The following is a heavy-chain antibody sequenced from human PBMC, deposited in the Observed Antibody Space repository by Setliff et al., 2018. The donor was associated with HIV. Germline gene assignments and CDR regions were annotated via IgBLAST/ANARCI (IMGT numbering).Heavy chain of an antibody. CDR1: GYTFINSY. CDR2: VSPTGSGYAT. J-gene: IGHJ4*02. V-gene: IGHV1-46*01. CDR3: ATAKEHWLSEGGFDY. Sequence: ASVKVSCKASGYTFINSYMHWVRQAPGQGLEWMGIVSPTGSGYATTYAQKFQGRVTMTTDTSTSTVYMELSSLRSDDTAVYYCATAKEHWLSEGGFDYWGQGTLVTVSS. D-gene: IGHD6-19*01.